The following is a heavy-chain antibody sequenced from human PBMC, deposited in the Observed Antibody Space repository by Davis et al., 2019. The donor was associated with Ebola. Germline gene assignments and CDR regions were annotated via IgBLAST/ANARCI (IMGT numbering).Heavy chain of an antibody. D-gene: IGHD7-27*01. Sequence: SETLSLTCAVYGGSFSGYYWSWIRQPPGKGLEWIGEIYHSGSTNYNPSLKSRVTISVDKSKNQFSLKLSSVTAADTAVYYCARDWAGDPDDAFDIWGQGTMVTVSS. V-gene: IGHV4-34*01. CDR1: GGSFSGYY. J-gene: IGHJ3*02. CDR3: ARDWAGDPDDAFDI. CDR2: IYHSGST.